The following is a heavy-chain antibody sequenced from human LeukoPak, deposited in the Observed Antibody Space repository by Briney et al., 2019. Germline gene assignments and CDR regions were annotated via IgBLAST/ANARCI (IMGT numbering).Heavy chain of an antibody. J-gene: IGHJ4*02. Sequence: PGGSLRLSCTPSGFTFGDHGVSWFRQAPGKGPEWISFIKTKTYGGTTEYAASVKGRFTISRDDSTGIAYLQMDSLKPEDTAVYYCSRGVIVGAAYFDYWGQGTLVTVSS. CDR2: IKTKTYGGTT. D-gene: IGHD1-26*01. CDR1: GFTFGDHG. CDR3: SRGVIVGAAYFDY. V-gene: IGHV3-49*03.